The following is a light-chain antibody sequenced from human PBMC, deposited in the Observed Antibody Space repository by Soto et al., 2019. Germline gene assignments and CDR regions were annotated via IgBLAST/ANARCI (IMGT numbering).Light chain of an antibody. CDR2: GAS. Sequence: EIVLTQSPGTLSFSPGERAVLSCTASQSLSSTSLACYQQKPGHGPRLRIYGASSRATGIPDRFSAMESGKDFTVTLSPLEPEDFADYCCQQYDTTPWTFGQGTRVE. J-gene: IGKJ1*01. CDR3: QQYDTTPWT. CDR1: QSLSSTS. V-gene: IGKV3-20*01.